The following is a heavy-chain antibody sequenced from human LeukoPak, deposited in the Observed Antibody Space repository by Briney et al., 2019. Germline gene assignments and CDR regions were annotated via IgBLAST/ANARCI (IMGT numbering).Heavy chain of an antibody. Sequence: GASVRVSCKASGGTFSSYAISWVRQAPGQGLEWMGGIIPIFGTANYARKFQGRVTITADESTSTAYMELSSLRSEDTAVYYCARDRNGDYVFDYWGQGTLVTVSS. CDR3: ARDRNGDYVFDY. V-gene: IGHV1-69*13. CDR1: GGTFSSYA. D-gene: IGHD4-17*01. J-gene: IGHJ4*02. CDR2: IIPIFGTA.